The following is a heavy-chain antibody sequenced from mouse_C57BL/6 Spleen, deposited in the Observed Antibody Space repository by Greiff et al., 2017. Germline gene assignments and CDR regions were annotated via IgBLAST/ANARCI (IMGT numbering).Heavy chain of an antibody. CDR2: IDPETGGT. Sequence: QVQLQQSGAELVRPGASVTLSCTASGYTFTDYEMHWVQQTPVHGLEWIGAIDPETGGTAYNQKFKGKAILTADNASSTAYMELRSLTSEDSAVYSCTRDFCPSVVPFDDWGKGTTLTVSS. CDR1: GYTFTDYE. CDR3: TRDFCPSVVPFDD. J-gene: IGHJ2*01. D-gene: IGHD1-1*01. V-gene: IGHV1-15*01.